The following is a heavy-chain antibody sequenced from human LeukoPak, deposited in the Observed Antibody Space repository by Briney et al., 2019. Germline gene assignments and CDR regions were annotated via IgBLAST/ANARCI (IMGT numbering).Heavy chain of an antibody. D-gene: IGHD5-12*01. CDR2: IDWDDDK. CDR3: ARIYRGNNWPFDY. J-gene: IGHJ4*02. V-gene: IGHV2-70*11. CDR1: GFSLSTSGMC. Sequence: SGPALVRPXQTLTLTCTFSGFSLSTSGMCVSGIRQPLGKALEWLARIDWDDDKYYSTSLKTRLTISKDTSKNRVVLTMTNMDPVDTATYYCARIYRGNNWPFDYWGQGTLVTVSS.